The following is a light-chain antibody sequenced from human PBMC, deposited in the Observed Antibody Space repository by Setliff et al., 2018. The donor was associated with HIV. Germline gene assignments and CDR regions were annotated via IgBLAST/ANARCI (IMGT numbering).Light chain of an antibody. V-gene: IGLV2-14*01. J-gene: IGLJ2*01. CDR3: ASYINNARV. CDR1: SSDIVAYNS. Sequence: QSVLTQPASLSGSPGQSITISCTGTSSDIVAYNSVSWYQHYPGKAPKLMIYEVIYRPSGVSNRFSGSKSGNTASLTISGLQAEDEADYYCASYINNARVFGGGTQRTVL. CDR2: EVI.